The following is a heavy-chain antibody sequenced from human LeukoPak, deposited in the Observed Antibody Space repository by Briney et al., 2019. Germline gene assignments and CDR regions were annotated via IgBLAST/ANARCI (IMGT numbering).Heavy chain of an antibody. CDR2: IASKTDGGAT. D-gene: IGHD3-10*01. CDR1: GLTVTNAW. Sequence: KPGGSLRLSCSASGLTVTNAWMNWVRQAPGEGLDWVGRIASKTDGGATDYAAPVKGGFTISRDDSKNTLNLQMNSLKTEDTAVYYCTIGIRGDWGQGTLVTVSS. V-gene: IGHV3-15*07. CDR3: TIGIRGD. J-gene: IGHJ4*02.